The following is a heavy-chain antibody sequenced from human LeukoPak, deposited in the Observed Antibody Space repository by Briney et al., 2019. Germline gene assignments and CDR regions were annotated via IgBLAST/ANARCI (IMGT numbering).Heavy chain of an antibody. CDR2: IYPGDSDT. V-gene: IGHV5-51*01. CDR3: ARPRYSYAMYYFDY. D-gene: IGHD5-18*01. J-gene: IGHJ4*02. CDR1: GSIFTSYW. Sequence: GESLQISCQGSGSIFTSYWIGWVRQLPGEGLEWIGIIYPGDSDTRYSPSFQGPVTISAEKYIRTAYLQWSSLKASDTAMYYCARPRYSYAMYYFDYWGQGTLVTVSS.